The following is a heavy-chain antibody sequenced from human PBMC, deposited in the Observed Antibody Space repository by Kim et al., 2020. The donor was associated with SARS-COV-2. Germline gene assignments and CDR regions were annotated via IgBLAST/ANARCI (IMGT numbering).Heavy chain of an antibody. CDR2: ISSSGSKI. J-gene: IGHJ4*02. CDR3: ARDDFRDNFDY. CDR1: GFTFSSYE. V-gene: IGHV3-48*03. Sequence: GGSLRLSCTASGFTFSSYEMNWVRQAPGKGLEWVSYISSSGSKIYYADSVKGRFTISRDNAKNSLYLQMNSLRAEDTAVYYCARDDFRDNFDYWGQGTLVTVSS.